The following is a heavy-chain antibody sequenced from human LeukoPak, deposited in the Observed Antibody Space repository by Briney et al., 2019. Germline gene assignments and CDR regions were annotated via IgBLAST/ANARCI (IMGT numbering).Heavy chain of an antibody. CDR3: ARQVVVAANDYYMDV. J-gene: IGHJ6*03. CDR2: IYYSGST. Sequence: SETLSLTCTVSGGSISSSSYYWGWIRQPPGKGLEWIGSIYYSGSTYYNPSLESRVTISVDTSKNQFSLKLSSVTAADTAVYYCARQVVVAANDYYMDVWGKGTTVTVSS. CDR1: GGSISSSSYY. V-gene: IGHV4-39*07. D-gene: IGHD2-15*01.